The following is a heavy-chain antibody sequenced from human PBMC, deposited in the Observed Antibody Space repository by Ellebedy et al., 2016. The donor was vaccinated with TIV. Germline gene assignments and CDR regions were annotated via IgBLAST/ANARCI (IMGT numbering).Heavy chain of an antibody. CDR2: INKDGSEK. D-gene: IGHD3-16*01. V-gene: IGHV3-7*01. CDR3: TGRGGCNTSCSDH. Sequence: GESLKISXAASGLIFSNVWMGWVRQAPGKGLEWVANINKDGSEKYYADSVKGRFIISRDNAKNSSFLQMNSLRGDDVAMYYCTGRGGCNTSCSDHWGHGTVVSVSS. CDR1: GLIFSNVW. J-gene: IGHJ4*01.